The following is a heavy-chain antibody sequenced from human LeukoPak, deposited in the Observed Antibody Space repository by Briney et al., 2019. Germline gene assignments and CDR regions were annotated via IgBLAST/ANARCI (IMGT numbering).Heavy chain of an antibody. CDR2: MNPNSGNT. J-gene: IGHJ4*02. CDR1: GYTFTGYD. Sequence: ASVKVSCKASGYTFTGYDINWVRQATGQGLEWMGWMNPNSGNTGYAQKFQGRVTMTRNTSISTAYMELSSLRSEDTAVYYCARSDSGYDLTDYWGQGTLVTVSS. D-gene: IGHD5-12*01. V-gene: IGHV1-8*01. CDR3: ARSDSGYDLTDY.